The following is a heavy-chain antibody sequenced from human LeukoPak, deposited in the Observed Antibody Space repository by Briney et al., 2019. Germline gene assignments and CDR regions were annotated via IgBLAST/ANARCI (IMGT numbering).Heavy chain of an antibody. CDR3: ARDGGLGYFDD. CDR2: IKQDVIQK. Sequence: GGSLRLSCAASGFTFSSYWMTWVRQAPGKGLEWVANIKQDVIQKYYVDSVKGRFTISRDNAKNSLYLQMNSLRAEDTAVYYCARDGGLGYFDDWGQGTLVTVSS. V-gene: IGHV3-7*01. J-gene: IGHJ4*02. D-gene: IGHD2-15*01. CDR1: GFTFSSYW.